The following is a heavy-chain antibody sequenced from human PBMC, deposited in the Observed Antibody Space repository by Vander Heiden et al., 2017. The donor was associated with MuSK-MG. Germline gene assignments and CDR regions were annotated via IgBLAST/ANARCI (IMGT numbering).Heavy chain of an antibody. CDR1: GFSLHDYA. Sequence: EVHLVESGGGLVQPGRSLTLSCTASGFSLHDYAMHWVRQAPGKGLEWVSGISWNSASRGYADSVEGRFTISRDNVKNSLYLQMNSLRGEDSALYYCAKDIENSAWYGGDAFDFWGQGTMVTVSS. J-gene: IGHJ3*01. CDR2: ISWNSASR. CDR3: AKDIENSAWYGGDAFDF. V-gene: IGHV3-9*01. D-gene: IGHD6-19*01.